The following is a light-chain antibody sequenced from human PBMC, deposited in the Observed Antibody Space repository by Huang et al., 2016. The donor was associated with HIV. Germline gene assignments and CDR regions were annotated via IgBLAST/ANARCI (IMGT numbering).Light chain of an antibody. CDR1: QSVLYSLNNKNY. V-gene: IGKV4-1*01. Sequence: DIVMTQSPDSLAVSLGERATINCKSSQSVLYSLNNKNYLAWFQQKPGQPPKLRIYWASTRESGVPDRFSGSGSGTDFTLTISSLQAEDVAVYYCQQYYSLPLTFGGGTKVEIK. CDR3: QQYYSLPLT. J-gene: IGKJ4*01. CDR2: WAS.